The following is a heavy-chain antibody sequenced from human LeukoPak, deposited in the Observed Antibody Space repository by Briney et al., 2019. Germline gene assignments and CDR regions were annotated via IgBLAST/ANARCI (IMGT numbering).Heavy chain of an antibody. CDR2: ISYDGSNK. D-gene: IGHD3-3*02. V-gene: IGHV3-30-3*01. J-gene: IGHJ4*02. CDR1: GFTFSSYA. Sequence: GRSLRLSCAASGFTFSSYAMHWVRQAPGKGLEWVAVISYDGSNKYYADSVKGRFTISRDNSKNTLYLQMNSLRAEDTAVYYCGRPFSNHGGQEPRVTVPS. CDR3: GRPFSNH.